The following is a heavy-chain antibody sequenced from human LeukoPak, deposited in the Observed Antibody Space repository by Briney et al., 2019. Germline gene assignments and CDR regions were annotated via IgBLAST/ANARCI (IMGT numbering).Heavy chain of an antibody. J-gene: IGHJ6*02. Sequence: SVKVSCKASGGTLSSHAISWVRQAPGQGLEWTGGIIPIFGTTNYAQKFQGRVTISADESTNTAYMELSSLRSEDTAVYYCARVGCSGGSCYPNYYYYGMDVWGQGTTVTVSS. CDR1: GGTLSSHA. CDR3: ARVGCSGGSCYPNYYYYGMDV. CDR2: IIPIFGTT. D-gene: IGHD2-15*01. V-gene: IGHV1-69*13.